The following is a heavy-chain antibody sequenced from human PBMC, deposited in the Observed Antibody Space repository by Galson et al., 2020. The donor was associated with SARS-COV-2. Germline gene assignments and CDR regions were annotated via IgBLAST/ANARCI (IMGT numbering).Heavy chain of an antibody. CDR3: ARSGSTMVRGVIIKGGSIYFDY. CDR1: GYTFTGYY. Sequence: ASVKVSCKASGYTFTGYYMHWVRQAPGQGLEWMGWINPNSGGTNYAQKFQGWVTMTRDTSISTAYMELSRLRSDDTAVYYCARSGSTMVRGVIIKGGSIYFDYWGQGTLVTVSS. V-gene: IGHV1-2*04. J-gene: IGHJ4*02. D-gene: IGHD3-10*01. CDR2: INPNSGGT.